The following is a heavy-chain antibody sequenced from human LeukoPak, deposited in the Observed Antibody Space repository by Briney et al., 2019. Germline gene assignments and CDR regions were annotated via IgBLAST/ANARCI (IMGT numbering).Heavy chain of an antibody. D-gene: IGHD1-7*01. CDR1: GFTFSSYE. CDR2: ISSSGSTI. Sequence: PGGSLRLSCAASGFTFSSYEMNWVRQARGKGLESVSYISSSGSTIYYADPVKGRFTISRDNAKNSLYLQVNSLRVEDTAVYYCTREGMGTTFSAWFDPWGQGTLVTVPS. J-gene: IGHJ5*02. CDR3: TREGMGTTFSAWFDP. V-gene: IGHV3-48*03.